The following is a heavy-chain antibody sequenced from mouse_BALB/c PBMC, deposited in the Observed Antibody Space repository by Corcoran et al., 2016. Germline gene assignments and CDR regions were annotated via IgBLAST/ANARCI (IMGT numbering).Heavy chain of an antibody. Sequence: QIQLVQSGPELKKPGETVKISCKASGYTFTTYGMNGVKQAPGKGLNWMGWINTYTGEPTYADDFKGRVAFSLETSASTAYLQINNLKNEDTATYCCAITTVVATFAYWGQGTLVTVSA. CDR2: INTYTGEP. CDR3: AITTVVATFAY. J-gene: IGHJ3*01. V-gene: IGHV9-3-1*01. D-gene: IGHD1-1*01. CDR1: GYTFTTYG.